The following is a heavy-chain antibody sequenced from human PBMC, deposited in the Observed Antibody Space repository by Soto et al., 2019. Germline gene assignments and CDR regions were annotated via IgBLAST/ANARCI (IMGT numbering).Heavy chain of an antibody. CDR1: GGSISSGDYY. CDR2: IYYSGST. CDR3: ARVRIQRLYYFDY. V-gene: IGHV4-30-4*01. D-gene: IGHD5-18*01. Sequence: SETLSLTCTVSGGSISSGDYYWSWMRQPPGKGLEWIGYIYYSGSTYYNPSLKSRVTISVDTSKNQFSLKLSSVTAADTAVYYCARVRIQRLYYFDYWGQGTLVTVSS. J-gene: IGHJ4*02.